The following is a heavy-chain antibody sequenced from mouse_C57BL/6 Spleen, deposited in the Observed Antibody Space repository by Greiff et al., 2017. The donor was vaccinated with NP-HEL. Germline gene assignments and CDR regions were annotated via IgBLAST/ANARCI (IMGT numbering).Heavy chain of an antibody. J-gene: IGHJ1*03. CDR2: ISDGGSYT. D-gene: IGHD2-5*01. Sequence: EVMLVESGGGLVKPGGSLKLSCAASGFTFSSYAMSWVRQTPEKRLEWVATISDGGSYTYYPDNVKGRFTISRDNAKNNLYLQMSHLKSEDTAMYYCARDEDYSNYVWYFDVWGTGTTVTVSS. V-gene: IGHV5-4*01. CDR3: ARDEDYSNYVWYFDV. CDR1: GFTFSSYA.